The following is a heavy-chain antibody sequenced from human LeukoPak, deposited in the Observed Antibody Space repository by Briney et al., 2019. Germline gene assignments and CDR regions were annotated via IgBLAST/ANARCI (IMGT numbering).Heavy chain of an antibody. CDR2: IKQDGSEK. Sequence: PGGSLRLSCAASGFTFSNSWMYWVRQAPGKGLEWVANIKQDGSEKYYVDSVKGRFTISRDNAKNSLYLQMNSLRAEDTAVYYCARWYRDELARLIDYGMDVWGQGTTVTVSS. CDR3: ARWYRDELARLIDYGMDV. CDR1: GFTFSNSW. V-gene: IGHV3-7*01. J-gene: IGHJ6*02. D-gene: IGHD6-13*01.